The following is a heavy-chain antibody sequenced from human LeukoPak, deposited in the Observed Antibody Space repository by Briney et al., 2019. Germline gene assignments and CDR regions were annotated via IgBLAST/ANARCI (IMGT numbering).Heavy chain of an antibody. D-gene: IGHD1-26*01. V-gene: IGHV1-8*01. J-gene: IGHJ6*03. CDR2: MNPNSGNT. CDR1: GYTFTSYD. Sequence: GASVKVSCKASGYTFTSYDINWVRQATGQGLEWMGWMNPNSGNTGYAQKFQGRVTMTRNTSISTAYMELSSLRSEDTAAYYCARGYSGSYWVNYYYYYYMDVWGKGTTVTVSS. CDR3: ARGYSGSYWVNYYYYYYMDV.